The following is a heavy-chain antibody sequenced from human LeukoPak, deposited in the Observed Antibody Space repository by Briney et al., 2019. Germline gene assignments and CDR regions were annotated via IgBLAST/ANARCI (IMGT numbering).Heavy chain of an antibody. CDR3: ARLVSARPGFGGDY. V-gene: IGHV1-2*06. J-gene: IGHJ4*02. Sequence: GASVKVSCKASGYTFTGYYMHWVRQAPGQGLEWMGRINPNSGGTNYAQKFQGRVTMTRDTSISTAYMELSRLRSDDTAVYYCARLVSARPGFGGDYWGQGTLVTVSS. CDR2: INPNSGGT. CDR1: GYTFTGYY. D-gene: IGHD6-6*01.